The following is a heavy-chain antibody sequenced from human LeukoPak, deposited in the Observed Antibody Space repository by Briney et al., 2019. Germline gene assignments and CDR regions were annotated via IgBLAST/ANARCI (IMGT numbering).Heavy chain of an antibody. V-gene: IGHV1-69*13. CDR1: GGTFSSYA. CDR2: IIPIFGTA. Sequence: SVKDSCKASGGTFSSYAISWVRQAPGEGVEWMGGIIPIFGTANYAQKFQGRVTITAGESTSTAYTELSSLRSEDTAVYYGASTGYEAVPAAADNFFDYWGQGTLVTVSS. D-gene: IGHD2-2*01. J-gene: IGHJ4*02. CDR3: ASTGYEAVPAAADNFFDY.